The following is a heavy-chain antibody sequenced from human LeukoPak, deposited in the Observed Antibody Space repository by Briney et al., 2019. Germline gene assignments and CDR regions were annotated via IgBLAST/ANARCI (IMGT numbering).Heavy chain of an antibody. Sequence: NPSETLSLICTVSGGSISRYYWSWIRQPPGKGLEWIGYIYSSENTYYNPSLNSRVTISVDTSKNQFSLKLSSVTAADTAVYYCARDRFDDAFDIWGQGTMVTVSS. CDR3: ARDRFDDAFDI. J-gene: IGHJ3*02. CDR2: IYSSENT. CDR1: GGSISRYY. D-gene: IGHD3-10*01. V-gene: IGHV4-59*12.